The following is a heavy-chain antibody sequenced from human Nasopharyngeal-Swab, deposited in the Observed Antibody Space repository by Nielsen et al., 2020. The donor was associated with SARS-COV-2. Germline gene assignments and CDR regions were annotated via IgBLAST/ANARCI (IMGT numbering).Heavy chain of an antibody. Sequence: ASVKVSCKASGYTFTNYYMHWVRQAPGQGLEWMGIINPSGGSTSYAQKFQGRVTMTRDTSTSTVYMELSSLRSEDTAVYYCVRAYNWNDGGDYWGQGTLVTVSS. CDR1: GYTFTNYY. CDR2: INPSGGST. V-gene: IGHV1-46*01. D-gene: IGHD1-20*01. J-gene: IGHJ4*02. CDR3: VRAYNWNDGGDY.